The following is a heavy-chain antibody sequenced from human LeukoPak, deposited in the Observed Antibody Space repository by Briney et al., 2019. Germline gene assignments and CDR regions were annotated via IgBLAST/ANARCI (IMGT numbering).Heavy chain of an antibody. CDR3: ASDPIGQGY. Sequence: SETLSLTCTVSGGSIISYYWSWIRQPPGKGLEWIGYIYYSGSTNYNPSLKSRVTISVDTSKNQFSLRLSSVTAADTAVYYCASDPIGQGYWGQGTLVTVSS. CDR1: GGSIISYY. V-gene: IGHV4-59*08. J-gene: IGHJ4*02. CDR2: IYYSGST. D-gene: IGHD3-22*01.